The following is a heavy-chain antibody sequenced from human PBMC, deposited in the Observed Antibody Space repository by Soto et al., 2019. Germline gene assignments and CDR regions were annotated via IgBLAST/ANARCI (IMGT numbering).Heavy chain of an antibody. J-gene: IGHJ4*02. CDR2: INPNSGGT. V-gene: IGHV1-2*02. Sequence: VQLVQSGAEVKKPGASVKVSCKASGYTFTGYSMHWVRQAPGQGLEWMGWINPNSGGTNYAQKFQGRVTMTRDTSISTAYMELSRRRSYDTAVYYCARELGIAVAGTLGVFAYCGQGTLVTVAS. CDR3: ARELGIAVAGTLGVFAY. D-gene: IGHD6-19*01. CDR1: GYTFTGYS.